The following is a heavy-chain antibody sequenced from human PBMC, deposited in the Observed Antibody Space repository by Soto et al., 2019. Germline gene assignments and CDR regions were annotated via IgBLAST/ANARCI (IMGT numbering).Heavy chain of an antibody. CDR3: AREGAPAATPPSSVMDV. Sequence: PGGSLRLSCAASGFTISGLWMHWVRRAPGKGLVWVSRVNSDGTSISYADSVKGRFTISRDNARNTLYLQMNSLRDEDTAVYYCAREGAPAATPPSSVMDVWGQGTTVTVSS. D-gene: IGHD2-2*01. V-gene: IGHV3-74*01. CDR2: VNSDGTSI. J-gene: IGHJ6*02. CDR1: GFTISGLW.